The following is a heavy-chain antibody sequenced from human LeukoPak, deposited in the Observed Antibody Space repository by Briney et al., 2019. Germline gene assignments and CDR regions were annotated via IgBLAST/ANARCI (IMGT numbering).Heavy chain of an antibody. D-gene: IGHD3-22*01. CDR2: IDYSGST. V-gene: IGHV4-31*03. Sequence: SETLSLTCTLSGGSISRGGYCWSWIRQHPGKGLEWIGYIDYSGSTFNNPSLKSRLTMSIDTSKNQFSLKLSSVTAADTAVYYCAADTSGYRIFNYWGQGTLVTVSS. CDR1: GGSISRGGYC. J-gene: IGHJ4*02. CDR3: AADTSGYRIFNY.